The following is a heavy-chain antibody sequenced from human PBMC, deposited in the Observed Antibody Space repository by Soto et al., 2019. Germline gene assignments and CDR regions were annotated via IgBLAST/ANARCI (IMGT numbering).Heavy chain of an antibody. Sequence: QVQLQQWGAGLLKPSETLSLTCAVYGGSFSGYYWSWIRQPPGKGLEWIGEINHSGSTNYNPSLKIRVTISVDTSKTQFSLKLSSVTSADTAVYYCARGRVIRRGGMDVWGQGTTVTVSS. J-gene: IGHJ6*02. CDR2: INHSGST. CDR3: ARGRVIRRGGMDV. V-gene: IGHV4-34*01. CDR1: GGSFSGYY. D-gene: IGHD3-3*01.